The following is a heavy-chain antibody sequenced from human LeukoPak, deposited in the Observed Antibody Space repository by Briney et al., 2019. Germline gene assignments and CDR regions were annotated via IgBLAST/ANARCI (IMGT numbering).Heavy chain of an antibody. D-gene: IGHD3-3*01. CDR1: GGSISSSSYY. V-gene: IGHV4-39*01. CDR3: ARGEAPRITIFGVVIYSAFDY. Sequence: SETLSLTCTVSGGSISSSSYYWGWIRQPPGKGLEWIGSIYYSGSTYYNPSLKSRVTISVDTSKNQFSLKLSSVTAADTAVYYCARGEAPRITIFGVVIYSAFDYWGQGALVTVSS. J-gene: IGHJ4*02. CDR2: IYYSGST.